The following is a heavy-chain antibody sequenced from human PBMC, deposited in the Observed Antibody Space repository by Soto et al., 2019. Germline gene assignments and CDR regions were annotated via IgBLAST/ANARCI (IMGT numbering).Heavy chain of an antibody. D-gene: IGHD1-26*01. CDR2: ISGSGGNT. J-gene: IGHJ6*02. V-gene: IGHV3-23*01. CDR3: AMLNSGSYSYHGIEV. Sequence: EVQLLESGGDLVQPGGSLRLSCAASGFTFSSYAMNWVRQAPGKGLEWVSAISGSGGNTFYADSVKGRFTISRDNSKNTLFLQMHRLRAEDTAIYYCAMLNSGSYSYHGIEVWGQGTTVTVSS. CDR1: GFTFSSYA.